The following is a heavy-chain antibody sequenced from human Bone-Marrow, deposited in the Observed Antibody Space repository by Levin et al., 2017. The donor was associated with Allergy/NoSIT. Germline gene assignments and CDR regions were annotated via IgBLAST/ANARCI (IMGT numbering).Heavy chain of an antibody. Sequence: GGSLRLSCAASGFSISSYWMHWVRQAPGKGLMWVSRISADGVTTNYADSVRARFSISRDNGQNSLSLQLYGLRAEDTAVYYCARGDYGDPESPYDYLFYYLDVWGIGTPVTVSS. CDR2: ISADGVTT. CDR3: ARGDYGDPESPYDYLFYYLDV. V-gene: IGHV3-74*01. D-gene: IGHD4-17*01. CDR1: GFSISSYW. J-gene: IGHJ6*03.